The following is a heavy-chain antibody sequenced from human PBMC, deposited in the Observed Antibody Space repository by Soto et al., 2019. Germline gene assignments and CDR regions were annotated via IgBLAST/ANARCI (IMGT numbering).Heavy chain of an antibody. J-gene: IGHJ6*02. CDR1: GYTLTELS. D-gene: IGHD6-13*01. CDR2: FDPEDGET. V-gene: IGHV1-24*01. Sequence: ASVKVSCKVSGYTLTELSMHWVRQAPGKGLDWMGGFDPEDGETIYAQKFQGRVTMTEDTSTDTAYMELSSLRSEDTAVYYCATSLIAAHTYYYYYYRLAVWGQGTTVTVSS. CDR3: ATSLIAAHTYYYYYYRLAV.